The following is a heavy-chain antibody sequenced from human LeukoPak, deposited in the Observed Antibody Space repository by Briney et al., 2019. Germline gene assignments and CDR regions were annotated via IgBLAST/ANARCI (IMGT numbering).Heavy chain of an antibody. V-gene: IGHV1-2*06. D-gene: IGHD3-10*01. CDR2: INPNSGGT. CDR3: ARGPGSGSLAGN. CDR1: GYTFTGYY. J-gene: IGHJ4*02. Sequence: ATVKVSCKASGYTFTGYYMHWVRQAPGQGLEWMGRINPNSGGTSYAQKFQGRVTMTRDTSISTAYMELSRLRSDDTAVYYCARGPGSGSLAGNWGQGTLVTVSS.